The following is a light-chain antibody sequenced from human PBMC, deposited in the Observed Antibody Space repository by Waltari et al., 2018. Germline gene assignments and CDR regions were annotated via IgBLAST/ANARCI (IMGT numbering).Light chain of an antibody. Sequence: QAALTQSPSVSGSPGQSVTISCTGISSDSNDFNRVSWYQQYPDKAPKLMTYEVSKRPSGVSDRFSSSPSGNTASLTISGLQPQDEADYFCASFASSNSYIFGGGTRLTVL. J-gene: IGLJ2*01. V-gene: IGLV2-8*01. CDR2: EVS. CDR3: ASFASSNSYI. CDR1: SSDSNDFNR.